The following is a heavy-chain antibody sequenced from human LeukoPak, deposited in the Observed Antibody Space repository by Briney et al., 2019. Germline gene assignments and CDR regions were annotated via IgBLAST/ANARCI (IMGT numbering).Heavy chain of an antibody. CDR2: ISAYNGNT. CDR3: ASQKLQGYGSGYYYYMDV. J-gene: IGHJ6*03. V-gene: IGHV1-18*01. D-gene: IGHD3-10*01. CDR1: GYTFTSYG. Sequence: GASVKVSCKASGYTFTSYGISWVRQAPGQGLEWMGWISAYNGNTNYAQKLQGRVTMTTDTSTSTAYMELSSLRSEDTAVYYCASQKLQGYGSGYYYYMDVWGKGTTVTISS.